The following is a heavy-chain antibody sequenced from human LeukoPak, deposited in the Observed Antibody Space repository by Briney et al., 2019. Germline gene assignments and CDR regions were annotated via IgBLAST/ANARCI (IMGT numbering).Heavy chain of an antibody. CDR2: ISSSSTYI. CDR1: GFTFNSYS. D-gene: IGHD6-19*01. V-gene: IGHV3-21*01. J-gene: IGHJ4*02. CDR3: ARALEPSIAVIDY. Sequence: GGSLRLXCAASGFTFNSYSMNWVRQAPGKGLDWVSSISSSSTYIYYADSVKGRFTISRDNAKNSLYLQMNSLRAEDTAVYYCARALEPSIAVIDYWGPGTLVTVSS.